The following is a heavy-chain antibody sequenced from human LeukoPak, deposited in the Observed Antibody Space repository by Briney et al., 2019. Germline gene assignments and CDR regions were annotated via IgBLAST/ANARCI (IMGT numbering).Heavy chain of an antibody. CDR3: ARESESSGWYDY. Sequence: GGSLRLSCAASGFTFSGYGIHWVRQAPGRGLEWVAVIWAGDGRRTYYADSVRGRFTVSRGNSKNSLYLQMNSLRSDDTALYYCARESESSGWYDYWGQGTLVTVSS. V-gene: IGHV3-33*01. CDR2: IWAGDGRRT. J-gene: IGHJ4*02. D-gene: IGHD6-19*01. CDR1: GFTFSGYG.